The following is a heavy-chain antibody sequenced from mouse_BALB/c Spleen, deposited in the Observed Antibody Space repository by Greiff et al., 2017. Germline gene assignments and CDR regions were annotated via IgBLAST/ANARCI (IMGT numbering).Heavy chain of an antibody. CDR2: IDTSDSYT. D-gene: IGHD1-1*01. Sequence: QVQLQQPGAELVMPGASVKMSCKASGYTFTDYWMHWVKQRPGQGLEWIGAIDTSDSYTSYNQKFKGKATLTVDESSSTAYMQLSSLTSEDSAVYYCARSGDYYGSREYFDVWGAGTTVTVSS. CDR1: GYTFTDYW. V-gene: IGHV1-69*01. CDR3: ARSGDYYGSREYFDV. J-gene: IGHJ1*01.